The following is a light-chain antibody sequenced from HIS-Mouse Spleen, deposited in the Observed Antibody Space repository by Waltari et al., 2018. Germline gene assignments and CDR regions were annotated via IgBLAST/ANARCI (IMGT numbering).Light chain of an antibody. Sequence: QSALTQPASVSGYPGQSITISCTGTSSDVGSYNLVPWYQQHPGKAPKLMIYEGSKRPSGVSNRFSGSKSGNTASLTISGLQAEDEADYYCCSYAGSSTFLYVFGTGTKVTVL. J-gene: IGLJ1*01. CDR2: EGS. CDR3: CSYAGSSTFLYV. CDR1: SSDVGSYNL. V-gene: IGLV2-23*03.